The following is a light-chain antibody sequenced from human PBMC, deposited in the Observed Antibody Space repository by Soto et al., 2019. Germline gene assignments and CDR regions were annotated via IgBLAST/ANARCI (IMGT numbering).Light chain of an antibody. Sequence: EIVLTQSPGILSFSPGERSTLSCRSSQSVSNDFLAWYQQKPGQAPSLLIYGASTRATDVPDRFGGSGSGADFTLTISRLEPEDFAVYYCQQYGSSPPRTFGQGTKVDIK. CDR3: QQYGSSPPRT. J-gene: IGKJ1*01. V-gene: IGKV3-20*01. CDR1: QSVSNDF. CDR2: GAS.